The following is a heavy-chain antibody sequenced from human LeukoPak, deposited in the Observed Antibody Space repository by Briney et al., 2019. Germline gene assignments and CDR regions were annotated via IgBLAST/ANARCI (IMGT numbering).Heavy chain of an antibody. CDR3: ARDSYYYDSSGYSEYYLDY. Sequence: SSQTLSLTCTVSGRSISSGSYYWSWIRQPAGKGLEWIGRISTSGSTNYNPSLKSRVTISVDTSKNQFSLKLSSVTAADTAVYYCARDSYYYDSSGYSEYYLDYWGQGTLVTVSS. D-gene: IGHD3-22*01. CDR2: ISTSGST. V-gene: IGHV4-61*02. CDR1: GRSISSGSYY. J-gene: IGHJ4*02.